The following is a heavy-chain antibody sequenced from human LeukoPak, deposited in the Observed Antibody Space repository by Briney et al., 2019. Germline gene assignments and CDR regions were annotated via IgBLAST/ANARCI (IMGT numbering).Heavy chain of an antibody. CDR1: GYTFTGYY. Sequence: ASVKVSCKASGYTFTGYYMHWVRQAPGQGLEWMGWINPNSGGTNYAQKFQGRVTMTRDTSISTAYMELSRLRSDDTAVYYCARDGAAAGRGNFDYWGQGTLVTVSS. CDR2: INPNSGGT. CDR3: ARDGAAAGRGNFDY. V-gene: IGHV1-2*02. J-gene: IGHJ4*02. D-gene: IGHD6-13*01.